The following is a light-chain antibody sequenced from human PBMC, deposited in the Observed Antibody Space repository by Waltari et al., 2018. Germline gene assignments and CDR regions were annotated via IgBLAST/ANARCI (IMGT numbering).Light chain of an antibody. J-gene: IGKJ4*01. Sequence: EIELTQSPGTVSLSPGERATLSCRASQSVTSISLTGYQQKLGQAPSLLIYGTSSRANAIPDRFSGSGSGTDFTLTISRLGPEDFAVYYCQQYDGEVVTFGGGTKVEI. CDR3: QQYDGEVVT. CDR2: GTS. V-gene: IGKV3-20*01. CDR1: QSVTSIS.